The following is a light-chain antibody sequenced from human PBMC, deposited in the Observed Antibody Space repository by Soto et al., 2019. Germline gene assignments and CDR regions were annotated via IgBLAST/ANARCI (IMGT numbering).Light chain of an antibody. CDR2: AAS. J-gene: IGKJ4*01. Sequence: PSSVSASVGERVTITRRASQGISSWLAWYQKKPGKAPKLMIYAASSLQSGVPSRFSGSGSGKDVTLTISSRQPEEGATDDGQPANSFPLAFCGGTKVDIK. CDR3: QPANSFPLA. V-gene: IGKV1-12*01. CDR1: QGISSW.